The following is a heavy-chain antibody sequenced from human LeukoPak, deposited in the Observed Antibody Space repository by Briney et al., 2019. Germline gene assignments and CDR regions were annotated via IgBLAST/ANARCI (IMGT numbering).Heavy chain of an antibody. D-gene: IGHD5-18*01. V-gene: IGHV3-23*01. CDR3: AKGSGYSYGYFDY. J-gene: IGHJ4*02. CDR2: ISGSGGST. Sequence: GGSLRLSCAASGFTLSSYAMSWVRQAPGKGLEWVSGISGSGGSTYYADSVKGRFTISRDNSKNTLHLQMNSLRAEDTAVYYCAKGSGYSYGYFDYWGQGTLVTVSS. CDR1: GFTLSSYA.